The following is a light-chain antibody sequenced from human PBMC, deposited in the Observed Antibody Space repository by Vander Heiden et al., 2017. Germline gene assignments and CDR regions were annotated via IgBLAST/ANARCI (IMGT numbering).Light chain of an antibody. CDR2: EVS. Sequence: QSALTQPASVSGSPGQSITIPCTGTSSDVGGYNEAAWYQQHQGKAPKLMIYEVSDRPSGVSNRFSGSKSGNTASPTISGLQAEDEADYYCCSYTSSSTLGVVFGGGTKL. V-gene: IGLV2-14*01. J-gene: IGLJ2*01. CDR3: CSYTSSSTLGVV. CDR1: SSDVGGYNE.